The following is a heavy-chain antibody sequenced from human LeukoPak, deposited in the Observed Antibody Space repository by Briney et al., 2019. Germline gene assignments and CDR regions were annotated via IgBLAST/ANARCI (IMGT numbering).Heavy chain of an antibody. CDR1: GYTFTGYN. D-gene: IGHD3-22*01. J-gene: IGHJ4*02. Sequence: ASVKVSCKASGYTFTGYNMHWVRQAPGQGLEWMGWINPNSGGTNYAQKFQGRVTMTRDTSINTAYMELGRLTSDDTALYYCTEEGVDSYWGQGTLVTVSS. V-gene: IGHV1-2*02. CDR2: INPNSGGT. CDR3: TEEGVDSY.